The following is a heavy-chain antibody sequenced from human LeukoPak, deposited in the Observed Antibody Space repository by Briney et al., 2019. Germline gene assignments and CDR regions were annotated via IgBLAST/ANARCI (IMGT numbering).Heavy chain of an antibody. CDR1: GDSYTSVTDY. CDR2: GDYSGGT. CDR3: AGERGEEYSSGWYKTNYFYN. V-gene: IGHV4-39*07. D-gene: IGHD6-19*01. Sequence: SETLSLTCTVSGDSYTSVTDYWAWIRQPPGKGLEWIASGDYSGGTYYNPSLESRVAISADMSKNQISLKLTSVTGADTAVYYCAGERGEEYSSGWYKTNYFYNWGQGIRVTVSS. J-gene: IGHJ4*02.